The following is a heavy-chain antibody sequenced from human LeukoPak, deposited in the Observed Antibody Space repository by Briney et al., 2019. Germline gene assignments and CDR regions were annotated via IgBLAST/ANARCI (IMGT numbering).Heavy chain of an antibody. Sequence: PGGSLRLSCAASGFTFSSYGMHWVRQAPGKGLEWVAVISYDGSNKYYADSVKGRFTISRDNSKSTLYLQMNSLRAEDTAVYYCAKDYYYGSGSYYRKGSYYYYGMDVWGQGTTVTVSS. CDR3: AKDYYYGSGSYYRKGSYYYYGMDV. D-gene: IGHD3-10*01. CDR2: ISYDGSNK. V-gene: IGHV3-30*18. J-gene: IGHJ6*02. CDR1: GFTFSSYG.